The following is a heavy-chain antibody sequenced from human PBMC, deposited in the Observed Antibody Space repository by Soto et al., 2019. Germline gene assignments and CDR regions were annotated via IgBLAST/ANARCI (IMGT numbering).Heavy chain of an antibody. V-gene: IGHV3-30*18. CDR1: GFSFSTYG. Sequence: QVHLVESGGGVVQPGRSLRLSCAASGFSFSTYGMHWVRQAPGKGLEWVAFISNDGSNKYYADSVKGRFTISRDNSKNTLDRQMNSLRAEDTAVYYCAKGVGNYWAFDYWGQGTLVTVSS. CDR3: AKGVGNYWAFDY. J-gene: IGHJ4*02. CDR2: ISNDGSNK. D-gene: IGHD1-26*01.